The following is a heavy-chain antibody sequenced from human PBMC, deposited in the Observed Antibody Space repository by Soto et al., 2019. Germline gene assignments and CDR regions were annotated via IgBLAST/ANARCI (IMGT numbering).Heavy chain of an antibody. CDR3: STRAYDTNGYYRFDP. V-gene: IGHV4-34*01. Sequence: KPSETLSLTCAVYGGSFSGHSWTWIRQSPGKGLEWIGDINHSGRVNYSPSLKNRVTISLDTSKNQFSLTLSAVTAADTAMYYCSTRAYDTNGYYRFDPWGQGTLVTVSS. J-gene: IGHJ5*01. D-gene: IGHD3-22*01. CDR2: INHSGRV. CDR1: GGSFSGHS.